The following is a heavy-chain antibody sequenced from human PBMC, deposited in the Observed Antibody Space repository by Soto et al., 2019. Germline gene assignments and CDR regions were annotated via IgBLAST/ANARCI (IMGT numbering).Heavy chain of an antibody. Sequence: SETLSLTCTVSGGSISSSSYYWGWIRQPPGKGLEWIGSIYYSGSTYYNPSLKSRVTISVDTSKNQFSLKLSSVTAADTAVYYCARQYYYGSGRRDYYFDYWGQGTLVTVSS. CDR2: IYYSGST. CDR1: GGSISSSSYY. D-gene: IGHD3-10*01. V-gene: IGHV4-39*01. J-gene: IGHJ4*02. CDR3: ARQYYYGSGRRDYYFDY.